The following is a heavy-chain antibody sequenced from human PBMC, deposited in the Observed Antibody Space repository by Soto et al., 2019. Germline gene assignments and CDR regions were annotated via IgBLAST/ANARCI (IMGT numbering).Heavy chain of an antibody. CDR3: ATHNWKNGGNFFDP. J-gene: IGHJ5*02. D-gene: IGHD1-20*01. CDR1: GFIFSSNG. Sequence: PGGSLRLSCAASGFIFSSNGMNWVRQAPGKGLEWISYITSGSGSTMYYADSVKDRFTISRDDSKNTLYLQMNSLKTEDTAIYYCATHNWKNGGNFFDPWGPGTLVTVSS. V-gene: IGHV3-48*01. CDR2: ITSGSGSTM.